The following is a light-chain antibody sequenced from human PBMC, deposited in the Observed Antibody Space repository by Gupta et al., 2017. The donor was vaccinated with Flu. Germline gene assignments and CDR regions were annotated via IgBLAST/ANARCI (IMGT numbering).Light chain of an antibody. V-gene: IGKV1-5*03. CDR2: RAS. CDR3: QQYSRYWT. Sequence: DIQMTQSPSTLSASVGDRVSITCRASQSIDIWLAWYQQKPGKAPKVLSHRASNLENGVPSRFSGSGSGTEFTLTISSLQADDFATYYCQQYSRYWTFGQGTRVEMK. J-gene: IGKJ1*01. CDR1: QSIDIW.